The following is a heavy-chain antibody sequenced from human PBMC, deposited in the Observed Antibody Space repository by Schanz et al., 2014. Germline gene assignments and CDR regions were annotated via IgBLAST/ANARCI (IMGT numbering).Heavy chain of an antibody. D-gene: IGHD6-13*01. CDR2: INAGTGNT. V-gene: IGHV1-3*01. CDR1: GYTFTDYP. CDR3: ARSGSSNWYVFDY. J-gene: IGHJ4*02. Sequence: QVQLVQSGAEVKKPGASVKVSCKTSGYTFTDYPINWVRQAPGQRLEWMGWINAGTGNTEYSQKFQGRVTITRDTLASTAYMEVSSLRSEDTAVYYCARSGSSNWYVFDYWGQGTLVTVSS.